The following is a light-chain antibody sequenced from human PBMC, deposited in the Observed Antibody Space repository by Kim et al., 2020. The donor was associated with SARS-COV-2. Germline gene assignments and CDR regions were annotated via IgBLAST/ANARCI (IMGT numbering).Light chain of an antibody. J-gene: IGKJ2*01. CDR2: GAS. CDR1: QSVSRN. Sequence: EIVMTQSPTTLSVSPGERATLFCRASQSVSRNLAWYQQKPGQTPRLLIYGASTRATDIPARFSGSGSGTEFTLTISSLQSEDFAVYYCQQFTKWPPYTFGQGTKLEI. CDR3: QQFTKWPPYT. V-gene: IGKV3-15*01.